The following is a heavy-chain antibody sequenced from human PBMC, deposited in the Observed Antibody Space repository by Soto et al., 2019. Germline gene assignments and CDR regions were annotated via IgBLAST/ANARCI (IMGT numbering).Heavy chain of an antibody. CDR1: GGSISSGDYY. V-gene: IGHV4-61*08. CDR3: ARDAQLSWHRWFDP. Sequence: SETLSLTCAVSGGSISSGDYYWSWIRQHPGKGLEWIGYIFDSGSTNYNPSLKSRVTISVDTSKNQFSLKVISVTAADTAVYYCARDAQLSWHRWFDPWGQGTLVTVSS. J-gene: IGHJ5*02. CDR2: IFDSGST. D-gene: IGHD3-10*01.